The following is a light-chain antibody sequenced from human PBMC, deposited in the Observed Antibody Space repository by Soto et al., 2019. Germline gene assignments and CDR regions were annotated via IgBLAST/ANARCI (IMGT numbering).Light chain of an antibody. CDR3: QAWDSSTVV. V-gene: IGLV2-11*01. CDR1: SSDVGGYNY. J-gene: IGLJ2*01. CDR2: DVN. Sequence: QSALTQPRSVSGSPGQSVTISCTGTSSDVGGYNYVSWYQQHPGKAPKLMIYDVNKRPSGVPDRFSGSKSGNTASLTISGLQAEDEADYYCQAWDSSTVVFGGGTKLTVL.